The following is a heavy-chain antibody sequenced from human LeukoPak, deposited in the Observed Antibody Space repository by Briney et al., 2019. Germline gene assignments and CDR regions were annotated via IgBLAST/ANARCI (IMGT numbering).Heavy chain of an antibody. D-gene: IGHD5-18*01. CDR2: IYYSGST. J-gene: IGHJ4*02. V-gene: IGHV4-39*07. Sequence: QPSETLSLTCTVSGGSISSSSYYWGWIRQPPGKGLEWIGSIYYSGSTYYNPSLKSRVTISVDTSKNQFSLKLSSVTAADTAVYYCAKVRRSAMAYDYWGQGTLVTVSS. CDR3: AKVRRSAMAYDY. CDR1: GGSISSSSYY.